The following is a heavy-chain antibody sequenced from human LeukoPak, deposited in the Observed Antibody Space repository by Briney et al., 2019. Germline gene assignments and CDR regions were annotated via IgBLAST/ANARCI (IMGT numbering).Heavy chain of an antibody. CDR1: GFTFSSYG. V-gene: IGHV3-30*02. J-gene: IGHJ6*02. CDR2: IRYDGSNK. Sequence: PGGSLRLSCAASGFTFSSYGMHWVRQAPGKGLEWVAFIRYDGSNKYYADSVKGRFTISRDNAKNSLYLQMNSLRAEDTAVYYCARDRSPRTFNYDSSGYYYVFPTRTYGMDVWGQGTTVTVSS. CDR3: ARDRSPRTFNYDSSGYYYVFPTRTYGMDV. D-gene: IGHD3-22*01.